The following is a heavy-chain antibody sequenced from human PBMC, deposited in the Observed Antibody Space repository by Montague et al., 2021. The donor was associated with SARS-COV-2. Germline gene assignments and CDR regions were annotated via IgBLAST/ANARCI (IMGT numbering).Heavy chain of an antibody. V-gene: IGHV2-70*01. CDR3: ARLRDYDILTGSYSGFDY. CDR1: GFSLSTSGMC. D-gene: IGHD3-9*01. CDR2: IDWDDDK. J-gene: IGHJ4*02. Sequence: PALVKPTQTLTLTCTFSGFSLSTSGMCVSWIRQPPGKALEWLALIDWDDDKYYSTSLKTRLTISKDTSKNQVVLTMTNMDPVDTATYYCARLRDYDILTGSYSGFDYWGQGTLVTVSS.